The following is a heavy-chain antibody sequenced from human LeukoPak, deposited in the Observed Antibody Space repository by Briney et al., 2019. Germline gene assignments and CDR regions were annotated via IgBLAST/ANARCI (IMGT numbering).Heavy chain of an antibody. J-gene: IGHJ4*02. CDR3: ASHTMVHFDY. V-gene: IGHV3-30-3*01. D-gene: IGHD3-10*01. CDR2: ISYDGSNK. CDR1: GFTFSSYA. Sequence: GGSLRLSCAASGFTFSSYAMHWVRQAPGKGLEWVAVISYDGSNKYYADSEKGRFTISRDNSKNTLYLQMNSLRAEDTAVYYCASHTMVHFDYWGQGTLVTVSS.